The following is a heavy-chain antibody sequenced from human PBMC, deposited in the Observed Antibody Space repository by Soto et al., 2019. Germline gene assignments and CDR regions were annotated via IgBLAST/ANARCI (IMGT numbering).Heavy chain of an antibody. CDR2: INHSGST. CDR1: GGSFSGYY. V-gene: IGHV4-34*01. D-gene: IGHD1-1*01. J-gene: IGHJ4*02. CDR3: ARGGARIHISGRKRNDY. Sequence: PSETLSLTCAVYGGSFSGYYWSWIRQPPGKGLEWIGEINHSGSTNYNPSLKSRVTISVDTSKNQFSLKLSSVTAADTAVYYCARGGARIHISGRKRNDYWGQGTLVTVSS.